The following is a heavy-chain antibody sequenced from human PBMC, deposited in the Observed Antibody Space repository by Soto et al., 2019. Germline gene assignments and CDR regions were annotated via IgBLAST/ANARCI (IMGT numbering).Heavy chain of an antibody. Sequence: PGGSLRLSWAASGFTFSSYAMHWVRQAPGKGLEYVSVISNNGGSTYYANSVKGRFIISRDNSKNTLYLQMGSLRAEDMAVYYCPILTGSYPYDAFYIWGQGTMVTVSS. J-gene: IGHJ3*02. CDR3: PILTGSYPYDAFYI. D-gene: IGHD1-26*01. V-gene: IGHV3-64*01. CDR1: GFTFSSYA. CDR2: ISNNGGST.